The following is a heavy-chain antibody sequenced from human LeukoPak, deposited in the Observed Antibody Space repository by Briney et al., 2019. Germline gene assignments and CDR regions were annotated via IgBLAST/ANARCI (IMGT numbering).Heavy chain of an antibody. CDR3: ARTVPGYCSGGSCLGY. J-gene: IGHJ4*02. CDR1: GFTVSSNY. CDR2: IFSGRNT. Sequence: GGSLRLSCAVSGFTVSSNYMSWVRQAPGKGLDWVSVIFSGRNTYYADSVKGRFTISTDNSKNTLDLQMNSLRAEDTAVYYCARTVPGYCSGGSCLGYWGQGTLVTVSS. V-gene: IGHV3-66*01. D-gene: IGHD2-15*01.